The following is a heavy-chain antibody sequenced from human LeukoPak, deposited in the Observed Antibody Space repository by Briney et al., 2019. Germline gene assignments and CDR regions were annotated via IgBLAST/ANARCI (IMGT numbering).Heavy chain of an antibody. Sequence: GRSLRLSCAASGFTFNDYAMHWVRQAPGKGLEWVAFISSDGSNKYYADSVRGRFTISRDNSKNTLYLQVNSLRAEDTAVYYCARDQGKGYYYYGMDVWGQGTTVTVS. CDR3: ARDQGKGYYYYGMDV. J-gene: IGHJ6*02. CDR1: GFTFNDYA. V-gene: IGHV3-30-3*01. CDR2: ISSDGSNK.